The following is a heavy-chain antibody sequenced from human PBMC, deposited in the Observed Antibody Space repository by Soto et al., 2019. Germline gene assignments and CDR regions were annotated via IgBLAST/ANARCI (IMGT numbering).Heavy chain of an antibody. J-gene: IGHJ4*02. CDR2: ISYSGST. CDR1: GGSISSGDYY. V-gene: IGHV4-30-4*02. Sequence: SETLSLTCTVSGGSISSGDYYWSWIRQPPGKGLEWIGYISYSGSTYYNPPLKSRITISVDTSKKQFSLKLSSVTAADTAVYYCAREVACVTIVGVVTSSTDFDTWGQETLLTVSS. D-gene: IGHD3-3*01. CDR3: AREVACVTIVGVVTSSTDFDT.